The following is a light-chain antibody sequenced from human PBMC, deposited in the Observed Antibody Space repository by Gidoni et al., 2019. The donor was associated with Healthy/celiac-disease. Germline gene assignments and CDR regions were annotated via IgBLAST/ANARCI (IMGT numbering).Light chain of an antibody. CDR1: QSISSW. CDR3: QQYNSWWT. Sequence: DIQMTQSPSTLSASVGDRVNITCRASQSISSWLAWYQQKPGKAPKILIYDASSLESGVPSRFSGRGSGTEFTLTISSLQPDDFATYYCQQYNSWWTFGQGTKVEIK. V-gene: IGKV1-5*01. CDR2: DAS. J-gene: IGKJ1*01.